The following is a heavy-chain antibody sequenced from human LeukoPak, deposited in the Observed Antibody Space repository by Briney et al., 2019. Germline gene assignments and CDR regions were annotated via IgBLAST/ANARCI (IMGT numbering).Heavy chain of an antibody. D-gene: IGHD1-26*01. V-gene: IGHV4-59*01. CDR2: IYYNGNT. CDR3: ARGRSNYYGMDV. CDR1: DGSINSYY. J-gene: IGHJ6*02. Sequence: SETLSLTCSVSDGSINSYYWNWIRRPPGKGLEWIGYIYYNGNTNYSPSLKSRVTMSVDTSKNLFSLKVSSVTAADAAVYYCARGRSNYYGMDVWGQGTTVTVSS.